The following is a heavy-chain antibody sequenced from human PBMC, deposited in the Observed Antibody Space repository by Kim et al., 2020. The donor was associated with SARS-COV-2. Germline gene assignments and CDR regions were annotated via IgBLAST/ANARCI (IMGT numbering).Heavy chain of an antibody. Sequence: GGSLRLSCTASEFSFSSAWVQWVRQAPGKGLEWVGRIKSKADGGTIEYAAPVKGRFTISRDDSKNTVYLQMRAEDTAVYYCTTEVHWGQGTLVTVSS. V-gene: IGHV3-15*01. CDR2: IKSKADGGTI. CDR3: TTEVH. J-gene: IGHJ4*02. CDR1: EFSFSSAW.